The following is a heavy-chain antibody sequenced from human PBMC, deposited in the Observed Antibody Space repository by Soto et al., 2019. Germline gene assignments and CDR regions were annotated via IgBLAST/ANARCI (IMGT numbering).Heavy chain of an antibody. D-gene: IGHD3-16*01. Sequence: EVQLLESGGASVQPGGSLRLSCAASGFSFGNYAMTWVRQAPEKRVEWVSAVTGSGGSTYYADSVKGRFSISRDNSKNTLHLQMNALRAKETAVYYCAKSDSVWGRNSSYYFDYWGQGTLVPVSS. CDR1: GFSFGNYA. CDR3: AKSDSVWGRNSSYYFDY. J-gene: IGHJ4*02. V-gene: IGHV3-23*01. CDR2: VTGSGGST.